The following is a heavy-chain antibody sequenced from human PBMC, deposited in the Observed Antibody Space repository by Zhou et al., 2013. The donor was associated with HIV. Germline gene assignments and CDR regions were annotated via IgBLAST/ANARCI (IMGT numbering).Heavy chain of an antibody. D-gene: IGHD2-2*01. CDR1: GGTFSSYA. Sequence: QVQLVQSGAEVKKPGSSVKVSCKASGGTFSSYAISWVRQAPGQGLEWMGGIIPIFGTANYAQKFQGRVTITTDESTSTAYMELSSLRSEDTAVYYCARSEDIVVVPAAGGWFDPWGQGTLVTVSS. V-gene: IGHV1-69*05. CDR3: ARSEDIVVVPAAGGWFDP. CDR2: IIPIFGTA. J-gene: IGHJ5*02.